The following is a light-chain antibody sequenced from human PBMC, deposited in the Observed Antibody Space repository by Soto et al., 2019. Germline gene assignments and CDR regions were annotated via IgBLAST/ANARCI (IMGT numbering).Light chain of an antibody. CDR3: CSYGGRHTLGV. J-gene: IGLJ1*01. CDR2: DVT. CDR1: SSDVGGYNY. V-gene: IGLV2-11*01. Sequence: QSVLTQPRAVAGSPGHSGTISCTGTSSDVGGYNYVSWYQQHPGKAPKVMIYDVTKRPSGVPDRFSGSKSGNTASLTISGLQAEDEADYYCCSYGGRHTLGVFGTGTKLTVL.